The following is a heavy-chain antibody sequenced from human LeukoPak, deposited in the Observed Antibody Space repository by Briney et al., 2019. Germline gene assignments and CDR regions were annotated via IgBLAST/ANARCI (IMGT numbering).Heavy chain of an antibody. Sequence: GGSLRLSCAASGFTFSSYWMHWVRQAPGKGLVWVSRINSDGSSIMYADSVKGRFTISRDNAKNSLYLEMSSLRSEDAAVYYCASSPDAFDIWGQGTMVTVSS. V-gene: IGHV3-74*03. CDR1: GFTFSSYW. CDR3: ASSPDAFDI. J-gene: IGHJ3*02. CDR2: INSDGSSI.